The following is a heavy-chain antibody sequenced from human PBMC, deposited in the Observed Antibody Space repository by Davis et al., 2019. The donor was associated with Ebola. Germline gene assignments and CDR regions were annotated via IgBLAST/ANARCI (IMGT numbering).Heavy chain of an antibody. J-gene: IGHJ4*02. CDR2: INRDGTTT. Sequence: HTGGSLRLSCTVSGFTFSNNWMSWVRQVPGKGLVWVSSINRDGTTTTYADSVKGRFTISRDNAKNTLYLQMNSLRAEDTAVYYCARETSTGWLAQGYWGQGTLVTVSS. V-gene: IGHV3-74*01. CDR1: GFTFSNNW. D-gene: IGHD3-22*01. CDR3: ARETSTGWLAQGY.